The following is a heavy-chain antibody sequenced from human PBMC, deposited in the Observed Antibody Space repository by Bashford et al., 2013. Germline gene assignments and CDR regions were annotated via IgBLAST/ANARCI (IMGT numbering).Heavy chain of an antibody. CDR3: ARYCSGGSCNPSEYHYAMDV. D-gene: IGHD2-15*01. V-gene: IGHV3-48*02. Sequence: VRQAPGEGLEWVSYISGSSDAIYYAASVKGRFTISRDNAKNSLYLQMNSLRDEDAAVYYCARYCSGGSCNPSEYHYAMDVWGQGTTVTVSS. J-gene: IGHJ6*02. CDR2: ISGSSDAI.